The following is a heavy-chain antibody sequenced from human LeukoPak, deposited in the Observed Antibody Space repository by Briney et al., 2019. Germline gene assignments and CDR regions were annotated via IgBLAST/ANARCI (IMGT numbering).Heavy chain of an antibody. CDR1: GFTFSSYA. D-gene: IGHD2-2*01. V-gene: IGHV3-23*01. J-gene: IGHJ4*02. CDR2: LSGSGYNT. CDR3: AKDPYGTRYFDY. Sequence: GGSLRLSCAASGFTFSSYALSWVRQAPGKGLEWVSSLSGSGYNTYYAGSVKGRFTISRDNSKNTVYLQMNSLRAEDTAVYYCAKDPYGTRYFDYWGQGTLVTVSS.